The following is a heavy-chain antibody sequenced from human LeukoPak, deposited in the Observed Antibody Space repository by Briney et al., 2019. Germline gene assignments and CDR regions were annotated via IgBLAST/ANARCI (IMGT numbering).Heavy chain of an antibody. V-gene: IGHV4-31*03. D-gene: IGHD3-9*01. CDR1: GCSISSGGYY. Sequence: PSETLSPTCTVSGCSISSGGYYWSWIRQHPGEGLEGIGYIYYSGSTYYNPSLKSRVTISVDTSKNQFSLKLSSVTAADTAVYYCARGNGDFDWLLSEGYFDYWGQGTLVTVSS. CDR3: ARGNGDFDWLLSEGYFDY. J-gene: IGHJ4*02. CDR2: IYYSGST.